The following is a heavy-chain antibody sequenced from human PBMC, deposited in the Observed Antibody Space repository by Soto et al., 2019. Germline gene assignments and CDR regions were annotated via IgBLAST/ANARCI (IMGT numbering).Heavy chain of an antibody. CDR3: ARTGSRFWSSNFDY. Sequence: QVQLVESGGGVVQPGRSLRLSCAASGFTFSSYGMHWVRQAPGKGLEWVAVIWYDGSNKYYADSVKGRFTISRDNSKNPLYLQINILRAEDTAVYYCARTGSRFWSSNFDYCCQGTMVTVSS. CDR1: GFTFSSYG. D-gene: IGHD3-3*01. J-gene: IGHJ4*02. CDR2: IWYDGSNK. V-gene: IGHV3-33*01.